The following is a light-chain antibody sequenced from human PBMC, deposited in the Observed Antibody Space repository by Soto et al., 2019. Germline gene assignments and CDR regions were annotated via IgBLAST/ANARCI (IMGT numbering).Light chain of an antibody. J-gene: IGLJ2*01. Sequence: QSVLTQPRSVSGSPGQAVTISCTGTSSDVGGYNYVSWYQQHPGKDPKLMIYDVSKRPSGVPDRFSGSKSGHTASLTISGLQAEDEADYYCFSYAGSSSVVFGGGTKLTVL. CDR3: FSYAGSSSVV. CDR2: DVS. V-gene: IGLV2-11*01. CDR1: SSDVGGYNY.